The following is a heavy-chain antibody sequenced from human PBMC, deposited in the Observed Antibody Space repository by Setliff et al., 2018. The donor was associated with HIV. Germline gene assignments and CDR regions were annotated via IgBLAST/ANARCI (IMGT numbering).Heavy chain of an antibody. Sequence: LSLTCSVSGGSIGLGGHYWGWIRQRPGKGLEWIGYFYYDGSEFYTPSLKSRVSISRDTSKNQFSLRLTSVTAADTALYFGVTSEVGGASPFDYWGQGTLVTVSS. CDR1: GGSIGLGGHY. D-gene: IGHD3-3*01. V-gene: IGHV4-31*02. CDR3: VTSEVGGASPFDY. J-gene: IGHJ4*02. CDR2: FYYDGSE.